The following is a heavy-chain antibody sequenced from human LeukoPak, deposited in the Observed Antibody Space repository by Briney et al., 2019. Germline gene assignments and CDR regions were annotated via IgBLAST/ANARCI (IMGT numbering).Heavy chain of an antibody. V-gene: IGHV4-38-2*01. CDR2: IYHSGRT. J-gene: IGHJ6*03. CDR1: GYSLSSGYY. Sequence: SETLSLTCAVSGYSLSSGYYWGWIRQPPGKGLKWIGSIYHSGRTYYNPSLKSRVTISVDTSKNQFSLKLTSVTAPDTSVYCCARHNRVRGYMAVWGKGTTVTVSS. D-gene: IGHD3-10*01. CDR3: ARHNRVRGYMAV.